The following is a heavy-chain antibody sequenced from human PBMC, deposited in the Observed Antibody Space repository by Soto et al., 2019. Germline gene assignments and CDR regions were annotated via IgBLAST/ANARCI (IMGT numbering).Heavy chain of an antibody. CDR3: ARRSIAARPHYYYGMDV. D-gene: IGHD6-6*01. CDR2: IYPGDSDT. J-gene: IGHJ6*02. V-gene: IGHV5-51*01. CDR1: GYSFTSYW. Sequence: GESLKISCKGSGYSFTSYWIGWVRQMPGKGLEWMGIIYPGDSDTRYSPSFQGHVTISADKSISTAYLQWSSLKASDTAMYYCARRSIAARPHYYYGMDVWGQGTTVTVSS.